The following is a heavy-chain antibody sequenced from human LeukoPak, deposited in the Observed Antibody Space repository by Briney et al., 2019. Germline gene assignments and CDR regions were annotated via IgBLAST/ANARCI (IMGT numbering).Heavy chain of an antibody. CDR1: GFTFSNYE. V-gene: IGHV3-48*03. CDR3: ARGYCSGGSCYFDY. Sequence: GGSLRLSCAASGFTFSNYEMNWVRQAPGKGLEWVSYISSSGSTTYYADSVKGRFTISRDNAKNSLYLQMNSLRAEDTAVYYCARGYCSGGSCYFDYWVEGTLVTVSS. J-gene: IGHJ4*02. CDR2: ISSSGSTT. D-gene: IGHD2-15*01.